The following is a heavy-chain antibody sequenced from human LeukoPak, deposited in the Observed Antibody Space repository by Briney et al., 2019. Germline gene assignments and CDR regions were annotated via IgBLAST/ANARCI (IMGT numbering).Heavy chain of an antibody. V-gene: IGHV3-74*01. CDR2: INSDGSST. CDR3: ARGLLRYFDWLPSDYYYYGMDV. D-gene: IGHD3-9*01. CDR1: GFTFSSYW. Sequence: GGSLRLSCAASGFTFSSYWMHWVRQAPGKGLVWVSRINSDGSSTSYADSVKGRFTISRDNAKNTLYLQMNSLRAEDTAVYYCARGLLRYFDWLPSDYYYYGMDVWGKGTTVTVSS. J-gene: IGHJ6*04.